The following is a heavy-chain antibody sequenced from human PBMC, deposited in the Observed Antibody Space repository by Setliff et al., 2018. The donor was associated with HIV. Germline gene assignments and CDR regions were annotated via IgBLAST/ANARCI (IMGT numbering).Heavy chain of an antibody. D-gene: IGHD3-22*01. V-gene: IGHV4-61*09. CDR2: IHPSGST. CDR3: AREWLTWFDP. CDR1: GDSISGTNYY. Sequence: SETLSLTCTVSGDSISGTNYYWSWIRQPAGKGLEWIGHIHPSGSTNYNPSLKSRVTISVDTSNNQFSLKLNSVAAADTAVYYCAREWLTWFDPWGQGTLVTVSS. J-gene: IGHJ5*02.